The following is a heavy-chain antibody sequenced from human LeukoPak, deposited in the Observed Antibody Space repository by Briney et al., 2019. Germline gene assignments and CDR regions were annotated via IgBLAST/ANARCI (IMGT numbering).Heavy chain of an antibody. V-gene: IGHV3-33*01. CDR1: GFTFSSYG. D-gene: IGHD3-22*01. CDR2: IWYDGSNK. J-gene: IGHJ4*02. Sequence: PGGSLRLSCAASGFTFSSYGMHWVRQAPGKGLEGGAVIWYDGSNKYYADSVKGRFTISRDNSKNTLYLQMNSLRAEDTAVYYCARASAYYYDSSGRYYFDYWGQGTLVTVSS. CDR3: ARASAYYYDSSGRYYFDY.